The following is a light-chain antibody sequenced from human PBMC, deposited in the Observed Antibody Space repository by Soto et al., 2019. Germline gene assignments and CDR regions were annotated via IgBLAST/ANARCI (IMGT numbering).Light chain of an antibody. CDR1: QSVTSSY. V-gene: IGKV3D-20*02. CDR3: QQYNNWRT. Sequence: EIVLTQSPGTLSLSPGERATLSCRASQSVTSSYLAWYQQKPGQAPRLLIYDASTRATGIPDRFSGSGSGTDFTLTISSLQSEDFAVYYCQQYNNWRTFGQGTKLEIK. CDR2: DAS. J-gene: IGKJ2*01.